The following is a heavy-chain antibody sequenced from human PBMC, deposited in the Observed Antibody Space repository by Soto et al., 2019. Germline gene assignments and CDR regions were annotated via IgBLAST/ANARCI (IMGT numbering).Heavy chain of an antibody. V-gene: IGHV1-2*02. Sequence: QVQLVQSGAEVKKPGASVKVSCKASGYTFTGYYLHWIRQAPGQGLEWMGWMRPASGGANYAQKCQGRVSMTRDTSISTFYMELSRLRSDDTAVYYCARDPHEGVYDYWGQGTLVTVSS. CDR2: MRPASGGA. J-gene: IGHJ4*02. D-gene: IGHD3-16*01. CDR1: GYTFTGYY. CDR3: ARDPHEGVYDY.